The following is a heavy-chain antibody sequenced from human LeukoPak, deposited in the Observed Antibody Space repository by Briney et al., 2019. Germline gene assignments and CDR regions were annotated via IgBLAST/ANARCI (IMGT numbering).Heavy chain of an antibody. Sequence: SETLSLTCAVYGGSFSGYYWSWIRQPPGKGLEWIGEINHSGSTNYNPSLKSRVTISVDTSKNQFSLKLSSVTAADTAVYYCARYSSGWSYRWPHDAFDIWGQGTMVTVSS. J-gene: IGHJ3*02. CDR3: ARYSSGWSYRWPHDAFDI. CDR1: GGSFSGYY. D-gene: IGHD6-19*01. V-gene: IGHV4-34*01. CDR2: INHSGST.